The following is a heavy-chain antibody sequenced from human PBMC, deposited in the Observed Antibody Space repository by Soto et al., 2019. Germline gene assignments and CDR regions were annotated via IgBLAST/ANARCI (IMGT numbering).Heavy chain of an antibody. J-gene: IGHJ4*02. CDR3: QNEGGYSYGPWDY. V-gene: IGHV3-23*01. Sequence: GGSLRLSCAASGFTFSSYAMSWVRQAPGKGLEWVSAISGSGGSTYYADSVKGRFTISRDNSKNTLYLQMNSLRAEDTAVYYCQNEGGYSYGPWDYWGQGTLVTVSS. CDR1: GFTFSSYA. D-gene: IGHD5-18*01. CDR2: ISGSGGST.